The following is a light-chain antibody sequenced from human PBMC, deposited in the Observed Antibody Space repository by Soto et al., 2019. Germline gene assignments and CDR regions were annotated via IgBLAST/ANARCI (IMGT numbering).Light chain of an antibody. CDR1: QSINSY. CDR3: QQSFSKFLYT. J-gene: IGKJ2*01. V-gene: IGKV1-39*01. CDR2: AAS. Sequence: DIQMTQSPMSLSASVGDRVTITCRASQSINSYLNWYQQKPGKAPKLLIYAASSLQSGVPSRFSGSGSATDFTLTISSLQPEDFATYYCQQSFSKFLYTFGQGTKLEIK.